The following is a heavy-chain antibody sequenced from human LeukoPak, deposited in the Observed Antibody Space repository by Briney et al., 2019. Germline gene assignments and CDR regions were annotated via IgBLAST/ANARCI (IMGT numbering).Heavy chain of an antibody. J-gene: IGHJ6*03. CDR1: GGSIGSYY. Sequence: SETLSLTCTVSGGSIGSYYWSWIRQPPGKGLEWIGYIYTSGSTNYNPSLKSRVTISVDTSKNQFSLKLSSVTAADTAVYYCARHAALGTYYYYYMDVWGKGTTVTVSS. V-gene: IGHV4-4*09. D-gene: IGHD7-27*01. CDR3: ARHAALGTYYYYYMDV. CDR2: IYTSGST.